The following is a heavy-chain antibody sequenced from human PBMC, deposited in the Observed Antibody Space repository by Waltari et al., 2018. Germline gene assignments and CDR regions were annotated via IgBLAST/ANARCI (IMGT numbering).Heavy chain of an antibody. CDR2: ISAHNGHA. D-gene: IGHD3-22*01. Sequence: VHLVQSGXEXXKPGXSVXVSXKASGYTYSXYGISWVRQAPGLGLEWLGWISAHNGHAKXAQKFXGRVTLTTDRXTSTAYMELRSLRSDDTXVFYCARQXYXDTXGPQISYYGMDXWGQGTTVTVSS. J-gene: IGHJ6*02. CDR1: GYTYSXYG. CDR3: ARQXYXDTXGPQISYYGMDX. V-gene: IGHV1-18*01.